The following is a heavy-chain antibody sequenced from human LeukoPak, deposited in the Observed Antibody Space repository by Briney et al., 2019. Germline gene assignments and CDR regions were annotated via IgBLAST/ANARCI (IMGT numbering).Heavy chain of an antibody. Sequence: SCKASGYTFTSYYMHWVRQAPGKGLEWVAVISYDGSNKYYADSVKGRFTISRDNSKNTLYLQMNSLRAEDTAVYYCARPTSYYDFWSGYYPGDWYMDVWGKGTTVTVSS. J-gene: IGHJ6*03. CDR3: ARPTSYYDFWSGYYPGDWYMDV. CDR1: GYTFTSYY. CDR2: ISYDGSNK. V-gene: IGHV3-30-3*01. D-gene: IGHD3-3*01.